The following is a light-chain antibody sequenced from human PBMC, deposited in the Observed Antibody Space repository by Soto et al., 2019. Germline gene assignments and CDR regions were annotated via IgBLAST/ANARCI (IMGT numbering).Light chain of an antibody. CDR3: QLAYSAPRT. J-gene: IGKJ1*01. CDR1: QSISTY. CDR2: AAS. Sequence: DIQMTQSPSSLSAFVGDRVTINCRASQSISTYLNWYQQKPGKAPKLLIFAASSLQSGVPSRFSGCGTGTDFTLIINSLQPEDFATYYCQLAYSAPRTFGPGTNVEIK. V-gene: IGKV1-39*01.